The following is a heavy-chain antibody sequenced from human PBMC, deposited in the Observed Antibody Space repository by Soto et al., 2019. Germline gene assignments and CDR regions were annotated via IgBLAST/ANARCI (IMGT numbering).Heavy chain of an antibody. J-gene: IGHJ4*02. V-gene: IGHV3-53*01. Sequence: EVQLVESGGGLIQPGGSLRLSCAASGFTVSSNYMNWVRQTPEKGLEWVSLIYGGGNTNYADSVKGRFTISRDNSKNTLYRHMNSLRAEDTAVYYCARGGYSSGVFDYWGQGTPVTVSS. D-gene: IGHD5-18*01. CDR1: GFTVSSNY. CDR3: ARGGYSSGVFDY. CDR2: IYGGGNT.